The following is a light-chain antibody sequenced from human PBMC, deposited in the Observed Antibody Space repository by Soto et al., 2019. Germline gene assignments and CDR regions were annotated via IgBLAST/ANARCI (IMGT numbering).Light chain of an antibody. CDR3: QQYNNWPQT. CDR1: QSVSSN. CDR2: GAS. Sequence: EIVMTQSPATLSVSPGARATLSCRASQSVSSNLAWYQQKPGQAPRLIIYGASTRATGIPARFSGSGSGTECTLTISSLQSEDVAVYYCQQYNNWPQTLGQGTKVDIK. J-gene: IGKJ1*01. V-gene: IGKV3-15*01.